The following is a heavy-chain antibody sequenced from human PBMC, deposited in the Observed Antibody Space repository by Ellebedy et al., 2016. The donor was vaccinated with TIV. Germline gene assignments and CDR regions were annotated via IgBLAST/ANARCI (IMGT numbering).Heavy chain of an antibody. CDR1: GFTLSNYA. V-gene: IGHV3-23*01. Sequence: PGGSLRLSCAVSGFTLSNYAMSWVRQAPGRGPEWVSTISHSGADTYFADSVKGRFTISKDDSKSTLFLHMNGLRVEDTAVYYCAKGGGGYNPFDYWGQGTLVTVSS. CDR2: ISHSGADT. J-gene: IGHJ4*02. D-gene: IGHD5-24*01. CDR3: AKGGGGYNPFDY.